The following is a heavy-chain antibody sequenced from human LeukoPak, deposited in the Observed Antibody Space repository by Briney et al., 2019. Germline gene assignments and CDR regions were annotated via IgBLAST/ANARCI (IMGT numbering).Heavy chain of an antibody. CDR3: AKDLVRTYYYDSSGYYWAAFDI. V-gene: IGHV3-23*01. D-gene: IGHD3-22*01. J-gene: IGHJ3*02. CDR2: ISGSGGST. CDR1: GFTFSSYA. Sequence: GGSLRLSCAASGFTFSSYAMSWVRQAPGKGLEWVSAISGSGGSTHYADSVKGRFTISRDNSKNTLYLQMNSLRAEDTAVYYCAKDLVRTYYYDSSGYYWAAFDIWGQGTMVTVSS.